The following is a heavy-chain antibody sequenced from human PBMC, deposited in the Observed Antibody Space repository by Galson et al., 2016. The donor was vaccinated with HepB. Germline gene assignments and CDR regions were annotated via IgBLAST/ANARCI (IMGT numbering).Heavy chain of an antibody. CDR3: ARAPYLYLAAAAYYFDY. D-gene: IGHD6-13*01. CDR1: GFTFDDYG. J-gene: IGHJ4*02. Sequence: SLRLSCAASGFTFDDYGMSWVRQTPGKGLEWVSGINWNGGSTGYADSVKGRFTISRDNAKSSLYLQMNSLRAEDTALYYCARAPYLYLAAAAYYFDYWGQGTLVTVSS. CDR2: INWNGGST. V-gene: IGHV3-20*04.